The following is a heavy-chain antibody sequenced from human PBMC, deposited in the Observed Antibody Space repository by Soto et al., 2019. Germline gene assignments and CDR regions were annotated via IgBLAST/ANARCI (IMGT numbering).Heavy chain of an antibody. CDR1: GFSVSSHV. J-gene: IGHJ4*02. V-gene: IGHV3-23*01. CDR2: ITTGGGT. CDR3: ARRGPSMTTSPNQPYFDS. Sequence: GGSLRLSCAASGFSVSSHVMSWVRQGPGMGLEWVSTITTGGGTYYADSVKGRFTISRDNSKNTMFLQMNSLRAEDAAVYYCARRGPSMTTSPNQPYFDSWGQGTLVTVSS.